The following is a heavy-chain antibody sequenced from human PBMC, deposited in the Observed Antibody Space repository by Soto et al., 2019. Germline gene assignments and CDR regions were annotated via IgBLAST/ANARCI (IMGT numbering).Heavy chain of an antibody. J-gene: IGHJ6*02. CDR3: ARDFGGITMVRGVPLPYGMDV. CDR2: IIPILGIA. D-gene: IGHD3-10*01. Sequence: SVKVSCKASGGTFSSYTISWVRQAPGQGLEWMGRIIPILGIANYAQKFQGRVTITADKSTSTAYMELSSLRSEDTAVYYCARDFGGITMVRGVPLPYGMDVWGQ. V-gene: IGHV1-69*04. CDR1: GGTFSSYT.